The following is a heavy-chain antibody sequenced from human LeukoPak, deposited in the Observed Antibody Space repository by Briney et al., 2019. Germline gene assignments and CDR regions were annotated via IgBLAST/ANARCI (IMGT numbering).Heavy chain of an antibody. D-gene: IGHD7-27*01. Sequence: PGGCLRLSCAASGFAFRDYWMNWVRQAPGKGLEWVANINLGGSVILYVDSVKGRFTASRHNAENSVSLQMNSLRAEDTAVYYCAAWGLHNYWGQGTLVTVSS. CDR2: INLGGSVI. J-gene: IGHJ4*02. V-gene: IGHV3-7*01. CDR1: GFAFRDYW. CDR3: AAWGLHNY.